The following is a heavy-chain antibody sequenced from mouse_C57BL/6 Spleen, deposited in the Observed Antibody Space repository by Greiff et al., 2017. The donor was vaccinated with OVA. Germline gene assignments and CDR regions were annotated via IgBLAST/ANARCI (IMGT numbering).Heavy chain of an antibody. D-gene: IGHD6-2*01. CDR2: INPNTGGT. J-gene: IGHJ2*01. V-gene: IGHV1-26*01. Sequence: EVKLQQSGPELVKPGASVKISCKASGYTFTDYYMNWVKQSHGKSLEWIGDINPNTGGTSYNQKFKGKATLTVDKSSSTAYMELRSLTSEDSAVYYCARASDFDYWGQGTTLTVSS. CDR1: GYTFTDYY. CDR3: ARASDFDY.